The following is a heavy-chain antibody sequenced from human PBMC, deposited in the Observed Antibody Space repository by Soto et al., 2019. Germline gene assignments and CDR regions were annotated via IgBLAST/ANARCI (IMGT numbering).Heavy chain of an antibody. CDR2: IKSNTDGGTT. D-gene: IGHD6-13*01. Sequence: EVQLVESGGGLVKPGGSLRLSCAASGFTFSNAWMSWVRQAPGKGLEWVGHIKSNTDGGTTDYAAPVKGRFTISRDDSKNTLYLEINSLKIEDTAVYYCTGSSWDGFWGQGTLVTVSS. V-gene: IGHV3-15*01. CDR3: TGSSWDGF. CDR1: GFTFSNAW. J-gene: IGHJ4*02.